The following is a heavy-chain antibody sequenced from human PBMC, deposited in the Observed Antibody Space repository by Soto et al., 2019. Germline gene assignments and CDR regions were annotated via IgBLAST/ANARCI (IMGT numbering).Heavy chain of an antibody. J-gene: IGHJ6*02. D-gene: IGHD2-2*01. CDR2: IIPISGTA. CDR1: GGTFSSYA. Sequence: QVQLVQSGAEVKKPGSSVKVSCKASGGTFSSYAISWVRQAPGQGLEWMGGIIPISGTANYAQKFQGRVTIAADDSTSTAYMELSSLRSEDTAVYYCARSQGSRTSLEIYYYYYYGMDVWGQGTTVTVSS. CDR3: ARSQGSRTSLEIYYYYYYGMDV. V-gene: IGHV1-69*01.